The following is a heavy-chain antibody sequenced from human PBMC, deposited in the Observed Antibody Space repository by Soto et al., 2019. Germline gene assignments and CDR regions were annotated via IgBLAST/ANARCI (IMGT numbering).Heavy chain of an antibody. CDR1: GYTFTSYA. D-gene: IGHD6-6*01. Sequence: ASVKVSCKASGYTFTSYAMRWVRQAPGQRLEWMGWINAGNGNTKYSQKFQGRVTITRDTSASTAYMELSSLRSEDTAVYYCARGGKSDSSSSGRNWFDPWGQGTLVTAPQ. V-gene: IGHV1-3*01. CDR2: INAGNGNT. J-gene: IGHJ5*02. CDR3: ARGGKSDSSSSGRNWFDP.